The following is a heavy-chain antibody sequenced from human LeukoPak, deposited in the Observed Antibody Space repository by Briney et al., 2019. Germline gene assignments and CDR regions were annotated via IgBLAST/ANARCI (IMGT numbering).Heavy chain of an antibody. D-gene: IGHD3-22*01. V-gene: IGHV4-59*01. CDR2: IYYSGST. CDR1: GGSISSYY. J-gene: IGHJ4*02. CDR3: ARDQDSSGYLDY. Sequence: SETLSLTCTVSGGSISSYYWSWIRQPPGKGLEWIGYIYYSGSTNYNPSLKSRVTISVDTSKNQFSLKLSSVTAADTAVYHCARDQDSSGYLDYWGQGTLVTVSS.